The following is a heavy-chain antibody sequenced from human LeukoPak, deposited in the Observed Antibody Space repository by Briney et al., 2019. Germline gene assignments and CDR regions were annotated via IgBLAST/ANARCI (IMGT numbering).Heavy chain of an antibody. D-gene: IGHD4-17*01. V-gene: IGHV4-59*01. J-gene: IGHJ4*02. CDR3: ARARSPTVLDF. CDR1: GGSMSTYY. Sequence: PSETLSLTCTVSGGSMSTYYWSWIRQPPAQGLEYIGYMYSSGNTKYNPSLESRITISGDTSKNQFSLKLTSVSAADTAVYYCARARSPTVLDFWGQGTLVSVSS. CDR2: MYSSGNT.